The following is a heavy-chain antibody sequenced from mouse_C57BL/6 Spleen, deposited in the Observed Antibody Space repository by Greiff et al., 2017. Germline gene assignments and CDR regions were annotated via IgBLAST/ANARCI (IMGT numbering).Heavy chain of an antibody. Sequence: DVKLVESGGGLVKPGGSLKLSCAASGFTFSDYGMHWVRQAPEKGLEWVAYISSGSSTIYYADTVKGRFTISRDNAKNTLFLQMTSLRSEDTAMYYCAGGYGSSYWYFDVWSTGTTVTVSS. J-gene: IGHJ1*03. V-gene: IGHV5-17*01. CDR3: AGGYGSSYWYFDV. CDR1: GFTFSDYG. CDR2: ISSGSSTI. D-gene: IGHD1-1*01.